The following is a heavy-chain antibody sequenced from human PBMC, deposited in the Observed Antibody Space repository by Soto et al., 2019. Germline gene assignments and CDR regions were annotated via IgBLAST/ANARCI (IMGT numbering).Heavy chain of an antibody. V-gene: IGHV1-69*08. Sequence: QVQLVQSGAEVKKPGSSVKVSCKASGGTFSSYTINWVRQAPGQGLEWMGRIIPIFGMANYAQKFQGRVTITANEPTSTAHMPMNTLTSDDQYLYDRARETANYQLLHSSLYLDVRRKGTTVTAS. D-gene: IGHD2-2*01. CDR3: ARETANYQLLHSSLYLDV. CDR2: IIPIFGMA. J-gene: IGHJ6*03. CDR1: GGTFSSYT.